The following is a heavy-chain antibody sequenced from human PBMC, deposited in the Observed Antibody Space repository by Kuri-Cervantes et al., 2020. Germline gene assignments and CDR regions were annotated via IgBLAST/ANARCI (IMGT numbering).Heavy chain of an antibody. CDR1: GGSVSSGGHS. CDR3: ARDRGGDTAMAYYYYGMDV. Sequence: SQTLSLTCAVSGGSVSSGGHSWSWIRQSPGKGLEWIGYIYHSGSAYYNPSLKSRVTISVDTSKNQFSLKLSSVTAADTAVYYCARDRGGDTAMAYYYYGMDVWGQGTTVTVSS. V-gene: IGHV4-30-2*05. J-gene: IGHJ6*02. D-gene: IGHD5-18*01. CDR2: IYHSGSA.